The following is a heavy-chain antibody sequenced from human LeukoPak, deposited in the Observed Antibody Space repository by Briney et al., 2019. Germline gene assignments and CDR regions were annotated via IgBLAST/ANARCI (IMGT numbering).Heavy chain of an antibody. J-gene: IGHJ4*02. D-gene: IGHD2-15*01. V-gene: IGHV4-34*01. CDR2: TNHSGST. Sequence: PSETLSLTCAVYGGSFSGYYWSWIRQPPGKGLEWIGETNHSGSTNYNPSLKSRVTISVDTSKNQFSLKLSSVTAADTAVYYCARRTPSGRPFDYWGQGTLVTVSS. CDR3: ARRTPSGRPFDY. CDR1: GGSFSGYY.